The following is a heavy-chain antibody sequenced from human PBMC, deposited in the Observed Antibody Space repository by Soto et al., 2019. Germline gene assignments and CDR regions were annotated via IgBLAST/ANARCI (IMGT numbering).Heavy chain of an antibody. D-gene: IGHD5-12*01. Sequence: QVQLVQSGAELKKPGSSVKVSCKASGGSFSSFGISWVRQAPGQGLDWMGGIIPVFGRPNYAQRFRGRLTISPDESTNTVYLELIDLRTEDTAVYYCAREGSGYNLWGQGTQVTVSS. J-gene: IGHJ4*02. CDR1: GGSFSSFG. V-gene: IGHV1-69*01. CDR2: IIPVFGRP. CDR3: AREGSGYNL.